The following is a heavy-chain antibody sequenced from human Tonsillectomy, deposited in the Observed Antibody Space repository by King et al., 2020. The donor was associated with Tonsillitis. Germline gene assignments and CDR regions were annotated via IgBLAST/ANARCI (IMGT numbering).Heavy chain of an antibody. CDR1: GGSISSYY. Sequence: VQLQESGPGLVKPSETLSLTCTVSGGSISSYYWSWIRQPPGKGLEWIGYIYYSGSTNYNPSLKSRVTISVDTSKNQFSLQLSSVTAADTAVYYCARRYVSYGDYLHPIYYMDVWGKGTTVTVSS. J-gene: IGHJ6*03. D-gene: IGHD4-17*01. CDR2: IYYSGST. CDR3: ARRYVSYGDYLHPIYYMDV. V-gene: IGHV4-59*08.